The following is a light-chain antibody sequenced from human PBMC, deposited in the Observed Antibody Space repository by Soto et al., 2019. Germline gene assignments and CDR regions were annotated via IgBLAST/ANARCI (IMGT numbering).Light chain of an antibody. V-gene: IGKV3-20*01. Sequence: EIVLTQSPGTLSLSPGERATLSCRASQSVSSSYLAWYQQKPGQAPRLLIYGASSRATGIPDSFSGSGSGTDFTLTISRLDPEYFAVYYCQQYGSSHTFGQGTKLEIK. J-gene: IGKJ2*01. CDR3: QQYGSSHT. CDR1: QSVSSSY. CDR2: GAS.